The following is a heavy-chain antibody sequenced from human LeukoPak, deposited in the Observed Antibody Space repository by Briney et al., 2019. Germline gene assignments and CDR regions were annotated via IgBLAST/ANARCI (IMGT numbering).Heavy chain of an antibody. CDR2: FDPEDGET. CDR3: ATEGIALFDY. D-gene: IGHD6-13*01. V-gene: IGHV1-24*01. J-gene: IGHJ4*02. CDR1: GYTLTELS. Sequence: ASVEVSCKVSGYTLTELSMHWVRQAPGKGLEWMGGFDPEDGETIYAQKFQGRVTMTEVTSTDTAYMELSSLRSEDTAVYYCATEGIALFDYWGQGTLVTVSS.